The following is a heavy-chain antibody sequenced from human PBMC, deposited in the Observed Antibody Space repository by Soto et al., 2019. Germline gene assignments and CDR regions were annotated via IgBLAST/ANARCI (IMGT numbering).Heavy chain of an antibody. CDR3: TTDKTELTMIVGGAFDI. CDR2: IKSKTDGGTT. D-gene: IGHD3-22*01. J-gene: IGHJ3*02. V-gene: IGHV3-15*01. Sequence: EVQLVESGGGLVKPGGSLRLSCAASGFTFSNAWMSWVRQAPGKGLEWVGRIKSKTDGGTTDYAAPVKGRFTISRDDSKNTLYLQMNSLKTEDTDVYYCTTDKTELTMIVGGAFDIWGQGTMVTVSS. CDR1: GFTFSNAW.